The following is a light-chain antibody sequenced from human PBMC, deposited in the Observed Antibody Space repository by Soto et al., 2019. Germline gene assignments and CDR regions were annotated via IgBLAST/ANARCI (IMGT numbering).Light chain of an antibody. CDR1: QVISVY. CDR3: HQYATSSPT. Sequence: DIQMTQSPSTLSASVGARVTITCRASQVISVYLAGYQQRRREAPKLLIYGGSSLESGVPSRFSGSGSGTEFTLTISSLQPTDVATYYCHQYATSSPTFGQGTKLEI. J-gene: IGKJ2*01. V-gene: IGKV1-5*01. CDR2: GGS.